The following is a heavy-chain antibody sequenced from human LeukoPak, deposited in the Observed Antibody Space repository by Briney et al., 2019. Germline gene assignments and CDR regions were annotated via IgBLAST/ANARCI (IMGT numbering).Heavy chain of an antibody. CDR3: AKDLIQLWLFPDD. Sequence: GGSLRLSCAASGFTFGSYAMSWVRQAPGKGLEWVSGIGGSGGSIYYADPVKGRFTISRDNSKNTLYLQMNSLRAEDTAVYYYAKDLIQLWLFPDDWGQGTLVTVSS. V-gene: IGHV3-23*01. CDR2: IGGSGGSI. D-gene: IGHD5-18*01. CDR1: GFTFGSYA. J-gene: IGHJ4*02.